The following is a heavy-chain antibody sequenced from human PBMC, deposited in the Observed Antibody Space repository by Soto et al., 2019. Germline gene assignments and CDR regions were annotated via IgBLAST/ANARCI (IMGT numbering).Heavy chain of an antibody. Sequence: DVQLVESGGGLVQPGGSLRLSCEASGFTFSSYWMHWVRQAPGKGLVWVSRINSDGSSTSYADSVKGRFTISRDNAKNTPYLHMNSLRAEDTAAYYCARDPFARFGEFSYGMDVWGQGTTVTVSS. CDR2: INSDGSST. V-gene: IGHV3-74*01. CDR1: GFTFSSYW. CDR3: ARDPFARFGEFSYGMDV. J-gene: IGHJ6*02. D-gene: IGHD3-10*01.